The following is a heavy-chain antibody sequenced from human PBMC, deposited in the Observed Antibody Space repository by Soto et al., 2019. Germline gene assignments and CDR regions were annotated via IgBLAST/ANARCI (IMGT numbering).Heavy chain of an antibody. J-gene: IGHJ4*02. V-gene: IGHV3-30*18. Sequence: QVQLVESGGGVVQPGRSLRLSCAASGFNLRNYGMHWVRQAPGKGLEWVAVISYDRSDYADSVKGRFTISRDNSKNTLYLKMSSLRAEDTAVYYCAKEVGGGHYDYWGQGILVTVSS. D-gene: IGHD3-22*01. CDR1: GFNLRNYG. CDR2: ISYDRS. CDR3: AKEVGGGHYDY.